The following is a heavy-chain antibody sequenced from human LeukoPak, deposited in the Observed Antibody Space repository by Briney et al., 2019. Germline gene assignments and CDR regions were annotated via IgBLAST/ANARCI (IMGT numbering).Heavy chain of an antibody. Sequence: PGGSLRLSCTASGFTFGDYAMSWVRQAPGKGLEWVAFIRYDGSNKYYADSVRGRFTISRDNSKNTLYLQMNSLRSEDTAVYYCAKVSGYFDYWGQGTLITVSS. V-gene: IGHV3-30*02. CDR1: GFTFGDYA. D-gene: IGHD2-15*01. J-gene: IGHJ4*02. CDR3: AKVSGYFDY. CDR2: IRYDGSNK.